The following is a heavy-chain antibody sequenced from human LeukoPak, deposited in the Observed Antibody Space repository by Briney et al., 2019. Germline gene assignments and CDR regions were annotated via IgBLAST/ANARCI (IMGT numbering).Heavy chain of an antibody. V-gene: IGHV3-23*01. D-gene: IGHD2-15*01. Sequence: PGGSLRLSCAASGFPFSSHAMSWVRQPPGKGLEWVAAISNGKTYYADSVRGRFAISRDDSTNTVYLHMNSLRDEDTALYHCVREAGYCAPVCVKTNWFDPWDQGTLVTVSS. J-gene: IGHJ5*02. CDR1: GFPFSSHA. CDR2: ISNGKT. CDR3: VREAGYCAPVCVKTNWFDP.